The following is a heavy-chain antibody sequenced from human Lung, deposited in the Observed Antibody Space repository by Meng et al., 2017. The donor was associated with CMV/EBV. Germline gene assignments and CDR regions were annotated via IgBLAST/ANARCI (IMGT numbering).Heavy chain of an antibody. Sequence: GSLRLXCTVSGGSIRSTDYYWGWIRQPPGKGLEWIGNIFYTGNAYRNPSLRSRVTISVDTSKNHFSLKMSSVTAADTGVYYCARDSGGAPYSGMDVWGLGTRVTVSS. D-gene: IGHD3-10*01. CDR3: ARDSGGAPYSGMDV. CDR2: IFYTGNA. V-gene: IGHV4-39*07. J-gene: IGHJ6*02. CDR1: GGSIRSTDYY.